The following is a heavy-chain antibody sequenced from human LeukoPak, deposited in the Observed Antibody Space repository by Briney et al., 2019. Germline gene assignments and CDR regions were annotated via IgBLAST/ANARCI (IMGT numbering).Heavy chain of an antibody. CDR3: ARDRYSSGWHDAFDI. Sequence: ASVKVSCKASGYTFTSYGISWLRQAPGQGLEWMGWISAYNGNTNYAQKLQGRVTMTTDTSTSTAYMELRSLRSDDTAVYYCARDRYSSGWHDAFDIWGQGTMVTVSS. D-gene: IGHD6-19*01. CDR2: ISAYNGNT. J-gene: IGHJ3*02. V-gene: IGHV1-18*01. CDR1: GYTFTSYG.